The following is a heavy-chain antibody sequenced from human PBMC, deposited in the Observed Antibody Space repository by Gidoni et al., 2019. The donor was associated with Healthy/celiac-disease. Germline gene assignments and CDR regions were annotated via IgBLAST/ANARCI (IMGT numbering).Heavy chain of an antibody. Sequence: QVQLVEYGGGVVQPGRSLRPPCQASGFTFRSYAMHWVRQAPGKGREWVAVKSYDGSNKYYADSGKGRFTISRDNSKNRLYLQMNSLRAEDTAVYYCAREGIAAGGLATASGDAFDIWGQGTMVTVSS. CDR1: GFTFRSYA. J-gene: IGHJ3*02. CDR3: AREGIAAGGLATASGDAFDI. CDR2: KSYDGSNK. V-gene: IGHV3-30-3*01. D-gene: IGHD6-13*01.